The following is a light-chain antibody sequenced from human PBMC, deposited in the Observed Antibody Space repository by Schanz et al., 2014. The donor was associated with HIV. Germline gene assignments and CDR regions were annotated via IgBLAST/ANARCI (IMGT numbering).Light chain of an antibody. CDR3: SSYTSSSTLGV. CDR1: SSDIGV. Sequence: QSVLTQPPSASGSPGQSVAISCTGASSDIGVSWYQQYPGNAPKLMIYEVSKRPSGVPDRFSGSKSGNTASLTISGLQAEDEADYYCSSYTSSSTLGVFGGGTKLTVL. J-gene: IGLJ2*01. CDR2: EVS. V-gene: IGLV2-8*01.